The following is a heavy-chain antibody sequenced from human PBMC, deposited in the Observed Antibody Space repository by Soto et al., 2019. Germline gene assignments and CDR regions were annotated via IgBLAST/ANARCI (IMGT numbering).Heavy chain of an antibody. CDR1: GFTFNNAW. CDR2: MKSKSEGETT. CDR3: TAQFYFDASGYSFDL. D-gene: IGHD3-22*01. J-gene: IGHJ4*02. Sequence: GGSLRLSXAASGFTFNNAWMGWVRQAPGQGLEWVGHMKSKSEGETTDYAAPVKGRFTISRDGSKNTVYLQMNSLTTEDTAVYYCTAQFYFDASGYSFDLWGQGTLVTVSS. V-gene: IGHV3-15*01.